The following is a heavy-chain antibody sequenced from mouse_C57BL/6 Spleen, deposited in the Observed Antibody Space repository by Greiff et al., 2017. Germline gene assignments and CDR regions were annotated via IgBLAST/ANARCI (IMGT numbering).Heavy chain of an antibody. V-gene: IGHV5-16*01. CDR3: ARGWDGDWYFDV. D-gene: IGHD4-1*01. Sequence: EVMLVESEGGLVQPGSSMKLSCTASGFTFSDYYMAWVRQVPEKGLEWVANINYDGSSTYYLDSLKSRFIISRDNAKNILYLQMSSLKSEDTATYYCARGWDGDWYFDVWGTGTTVTVSS. CDR2: INYDGSST. J-gene: IGHJ1*03. CDR1: GFTFSDYY.